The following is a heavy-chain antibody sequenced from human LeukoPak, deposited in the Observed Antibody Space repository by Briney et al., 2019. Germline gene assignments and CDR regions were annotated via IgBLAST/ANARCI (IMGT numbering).Heavy chain of an antibody. CDR3: AGHSISRVVDP. CDR2: IYYSGST. Sequence: SDTLSLTCTVSGGSISSSSYYWGWLRQPPGKGLEWIGSIYYSGSTYYNPSLKSRVTISVDTSKNQFSLKLSSVTAADTAVYYCAGHSISRVVDPWGQGTPVTVSS. J-gene: IGHJ5*02. CDR1: GGSISSSSYY. D-gene: IGHD2/OR15-2a*01. V-gene: IGHV4-39*01.